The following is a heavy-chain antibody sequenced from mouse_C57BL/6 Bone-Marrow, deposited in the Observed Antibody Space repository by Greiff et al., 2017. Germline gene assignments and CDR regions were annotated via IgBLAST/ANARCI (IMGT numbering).Heavy chain of an antibody. J-gene: IGHJ2*01. V-gene: IGHV6-3*01. CDR3: TGLTGLLGY. CDR1: GFTFSNYW. CDR2: IRLKSDNYAT. Sequence: EVKLMESGGGLVQPGGSMKLSCVASGFTFSNYWMNWVRQSPEKGLEWVAQIRLKSDNYATHYAESVKGRFTISRDDSKISVYLQMNNLRAEDTGIYYCTGLTGLLGYWGQGTTLTVSS. D-gene: IGHD4-1*01.